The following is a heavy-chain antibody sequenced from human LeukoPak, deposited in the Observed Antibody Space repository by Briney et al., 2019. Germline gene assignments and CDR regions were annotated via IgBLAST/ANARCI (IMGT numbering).Heavy chain of an antibody. V-gene: IGHV1-2*02. D-gene: IGHD3-3*01. CDR3: ARDSSEVSIFGVVLYYYYYMDV. CDR2: INPNSGGT. CDR1: GYTFTGYY. J-gene: IGHJ6*03. Sequence: ASVKVSCKASGYTFTGYYMHWVRQAPGQGLEWMGWINPNSGGTNYAQKFQGRVTMTRDTSISTAYMELSRLRSDDTAVYYCARDSSEVSIFGVVLYYYYYMDVRGKGTTVTVSS.